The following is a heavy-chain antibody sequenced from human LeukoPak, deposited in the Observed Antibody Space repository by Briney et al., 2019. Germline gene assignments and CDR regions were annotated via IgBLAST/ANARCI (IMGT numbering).Heavy chain of an antibody. J-gene: IGHJ4*02. CDR2: IVVGSGNT. CDR1: GYTFTSYG. V-gene: IGHV1-58*02. CDR3: AALKYRYNWNYALDFTS. Sequence: GASVKVSCKASGYTFTSYGISWVRQARGQRLEWIGWIVVGSGNTNYAQKFQERVTITRDMSTSTAYMELSSLRSEDTAVYYCAALKYRYNWNYALDFTSWGQGTLVTVSS. D-gene: IGHD1-7*01.